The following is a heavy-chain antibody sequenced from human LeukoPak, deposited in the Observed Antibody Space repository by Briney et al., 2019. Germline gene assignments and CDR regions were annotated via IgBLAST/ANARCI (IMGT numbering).Heavy chain of an antibody. D-gene: IGHD2-21*02. J-gene: IGHJ4*02. Sequence: ASVKVSCKASGYTISAYYMYWVREAPGQGLEWVGWINPYTGDTKYAQNFQGRVTMTRDTSISTVYMEVSRLRSDDTAVYYCARTCGGDCYILDSWGQGTLVTVSS. CDR3: ARTCGGDCYILDS. CDR2: INPYTGDT. V-gene: IGHV1-2*02. CDR1: GYTISAYY.